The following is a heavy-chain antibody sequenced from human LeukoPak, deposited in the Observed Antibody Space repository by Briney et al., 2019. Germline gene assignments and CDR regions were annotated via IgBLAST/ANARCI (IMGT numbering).Heavy chain of an antibody. Sequence: PGGPLRLSCAASGFTFSTYWMSWVRQAPGRGLEWVTNIKQDGSGKYYVDSVKGRFTISKDNAKNSLYLQINSLRAEDTAVYYCARPAGWGSLDFWGQGTPVTVSS. V-gene: IGHV3-7*01. CDR2: IKQDGSGK. CDR1: GFTFSTYW. J-gene: IGHJ4*02. CDR3: ARPAGWGSLDF. D-gene: IGHD7-27*01.